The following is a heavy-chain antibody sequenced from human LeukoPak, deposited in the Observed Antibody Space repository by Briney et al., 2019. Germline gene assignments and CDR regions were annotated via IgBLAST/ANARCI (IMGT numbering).Heavy chain of an antibody. CDR2: ISAYNGYT. D-gene: IGHD6-19*01. V-gene: IGHV1-18*01. CDR1: GYTFTNYG. J-gene: IGHJ3*02. Sequence: ASVKVSCKASGYTFTNYGISWVRQAPGQGLEWMGWISAYNGYTNYAQKLQGRVTITTDTSTSTAYMELRSLRSDDTAVYYCARAGWYELPRYAFDIWGQGTMVTVSS. CDR3: ARAGWYELPRYAFDI.